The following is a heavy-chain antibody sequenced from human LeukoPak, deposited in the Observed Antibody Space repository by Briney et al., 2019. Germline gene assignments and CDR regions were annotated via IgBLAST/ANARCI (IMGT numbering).Heavy chain of an antibody. CDR3: ASFHYYGSGAYYLSY. CDR1: GFTLSSYA. Sequence: GGSLRLSCAASGFTLSSYAMTWVRQAPGKGLEWVSDIFDSGATTYYADSVKGRFTISRDNSKNTLYLQMSSLRAEDTAVYFCASFHYYGSGAYYLSYWGQGTLVTVSS. J-gene: IGHJ4*02. V-gene: IGHV3-23*01. D-gene: IGHD3-10*01. CDR2: IFDSGATT.